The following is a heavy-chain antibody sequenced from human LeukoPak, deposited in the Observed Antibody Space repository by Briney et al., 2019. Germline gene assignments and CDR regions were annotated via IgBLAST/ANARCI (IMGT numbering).Heavy chain of an antibody. CDR3: AKGNSSSWSPTPIDY. V-gene: IGHV3-30*18. CDR2: TSYDGSNK. J-gene: IGHJ4*02. Sequence: RAGRSLRLSCAASGFTFNSYGMHWVRQAPGKGLEWVAVTSYDGSNKNYADSVKGRFTISRDNSKNTLYLQMNSLRAEDTAVYYCAKGNSSSWSPTPIDYWGQGTLVTVSS. D-gene: IGHD6-13*01. CDR1: GFTFNSYG.